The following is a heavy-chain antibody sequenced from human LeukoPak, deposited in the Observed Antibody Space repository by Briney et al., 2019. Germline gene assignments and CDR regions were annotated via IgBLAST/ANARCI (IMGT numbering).Heavy chain of an antibody. CDR2: IYYSGST. CDR1: GGSINTYY. D-gene: IGHD3-22*01. CDR3: ARHRGSGYPYIDY. Sequence: KPSETLSLTCTVSGGSINTYYWSWIRQPPGKGLEWIGYIYYSGSTNYNPSLKSRVTISVDTSKNQFSLKLSSLTAADTAVYYCARHRGSGYPYIDYWGQGTLVTVSS. V-gene: IGHV4-59*01. J-gene: IGHJ4*02.